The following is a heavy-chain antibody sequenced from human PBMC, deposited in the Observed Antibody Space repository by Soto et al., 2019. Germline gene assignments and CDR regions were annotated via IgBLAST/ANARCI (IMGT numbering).Heavy chain of an antibody. CDR1: EFAFSGHA. CDR2: ISGSGKNT. V-gene: IGHV3-23*01. D-gene: IGHD6-13*01. J-gene: IGHJ4*02. CDR3: AKGESGSSWDFDY. Sequence: GGSLRLSCAAAEFAFSGHARSWVNQAPGKGLEWVSGISGSGKNTYSADSVKGRFTISRDNSKKTVYLQMNSLRAEDTAIYYCAKGESGSSWDFDYWGQGSLVTVSS.